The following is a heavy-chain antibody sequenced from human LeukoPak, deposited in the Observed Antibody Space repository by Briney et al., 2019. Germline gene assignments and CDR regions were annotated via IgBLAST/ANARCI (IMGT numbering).Heavy chain of an antibody. D-gene: IGHD5-18*01. V-gene: IGHV1-24*01. CDR2: FDPEDGET. CDR3: ATGRGYSYGHDY. CDR1: GYTLTELS. J-gene: IGHJ4*02. Sequence: ASVKVSCKVSGYTLTELSMHWVRQAPGKGLEWMGGFDPEDGETIYAQKFQGRVTMTEDTSTDTAYMELSSLRSKDTAVYYCATGRGYSYGHDYWGQGTLVTVSS.